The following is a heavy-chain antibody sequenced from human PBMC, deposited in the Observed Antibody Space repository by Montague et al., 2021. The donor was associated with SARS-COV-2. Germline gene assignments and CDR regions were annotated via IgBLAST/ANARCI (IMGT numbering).Heavy chain of an antibody. J-gene: IGHJ4*02. CDR3: ARGSRQWLVRPPHYYYFDY. CDR1: GGSISSYY. D-gene: IGHD6-19*01. CDR2: IYYSGST. V-gene: IGHV4-59*12. Sequence: SETLSLTCTVSGGSISSYYWSWIRQPPGKGLEWIGYIYYSGSTNYNPSLRSRVTISVDTSKNQFSLKLSSVTAADTAVYYCARGSRQWLVRPPHYYYFDYWGQGTLVTVPS.